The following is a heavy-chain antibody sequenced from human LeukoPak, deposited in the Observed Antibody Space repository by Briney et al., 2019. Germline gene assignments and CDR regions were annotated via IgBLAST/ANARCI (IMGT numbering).Heavy chain of an antibody. CDR1: GGTFSSYT. V-gene: IGHV1-69*04. CDR2: IIPILGIA. CDR3: ARDNFRPYSGSRDPRRFDY. D-gene: IGHD1-26*01. J-gene: IGHJ4*02. Sequence: SVKVSCKASGGTFSSYTISWVRQAPGQGLEWMGRIIPILGIANYAQKFQGRVTITADKSTSTAYMELSSLRSEDTAVYYCARDNFRPYSGSRDPRRFDYWGQGTLVTVSS.